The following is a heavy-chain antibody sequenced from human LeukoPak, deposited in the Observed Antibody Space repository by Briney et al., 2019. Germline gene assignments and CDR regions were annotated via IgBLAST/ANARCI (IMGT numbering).Heavy chain of an antibody. D-gene: IGHD2-21*02. CDR2: TNHSGST. CDR3: ARGRRDPDCGGDCYTATTDY. J-gene: IGHJ4*02. V-gene: IGHV4-34*01. CDR1: GGSFSGYY. Sequence: SETLSLTCAVYGGSFSGYYWSWIRQPPGKGLEWIGETNHSGSTNYNPSLKSRVTISVDTSKNQFSLKLSSVTAADTAVYYCARGRRDPDCGGDCYTATTDYWGQGTLVTVSS.